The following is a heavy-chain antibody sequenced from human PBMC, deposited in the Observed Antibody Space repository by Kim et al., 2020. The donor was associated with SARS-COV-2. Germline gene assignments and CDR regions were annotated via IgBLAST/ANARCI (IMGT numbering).Heavy chain of an antibody. Sequence: ASVKGRFTISRHKSKNTLYLQMNSLRAEDTAVYYCARPYSNYPPNYGMDVWGQGTTVTVSS. V-gene: IGHV3-53*04. D-gene: IGHD4-4*01. J-gene: IGHJ6*02. CDR3: ARPYSNYPPNYGMDV.